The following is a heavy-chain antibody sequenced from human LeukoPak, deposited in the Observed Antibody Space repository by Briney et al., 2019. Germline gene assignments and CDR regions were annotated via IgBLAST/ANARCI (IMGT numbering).Heavy chain of an antibody. CDR1: GFTFSSYA. Sequence: GGSLRLSCAASGFTFSSYAMSWVRQAPGKGLEWVSAISGSGGSTYYADSVKGRFTISRDNSKNTLYLQMNSLRAEDTAVYYCATYCSSTSCYASGAFDIWGQGTMVTVSS. V-gene: IGHV3-23*01. D-gene: IGHD2-2*01. J-gene: IGHJ3*02. CDR3: ATYCSSTSCYASGAFDI. CDR2: ISGSGGST.